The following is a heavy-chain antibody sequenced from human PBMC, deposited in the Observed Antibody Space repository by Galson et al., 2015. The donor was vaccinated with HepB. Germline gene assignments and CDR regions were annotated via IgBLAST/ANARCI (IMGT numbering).Heavy chain of an antibody. CDR2: ISSSGSTI. CDR1: GFTFSNYY. CDR3: ARVGPYYDFWSGHLDD. Sequence: SLRLSCAASGFTFSNYYLSWLRQAPGKGLEWISYISSSGSTIYYADSVKGRFTISGDNAKNSLYLQMNSLRAEDTAVYYCARVGPYYDFWSGHLDDWGQGTLVTVSS. V-gene: IGHV3-11*01. J-gene: IGHJ4*02. D-gene: IGHD3-3*01.